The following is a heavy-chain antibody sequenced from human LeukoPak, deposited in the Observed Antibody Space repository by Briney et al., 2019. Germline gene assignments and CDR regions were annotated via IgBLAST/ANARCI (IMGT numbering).Heavy chain of an antibody. D-gene: IGHD6-13*01. Sequence: GGSLSLSCAASGFTFSSYSMNWVRQAPGKGLEWVSSISSSSSYIYYADSVKGRFTISRDNAKNSLYLQMNSLRAEDTAVYYCARDRLGGLGIAAAGTPFRYYYYCMDVWGQGTTVTVSS. V-gene: IGHV3-21*01. CDR2: ISSSSSYI. CDR1: GFTFSSYS. J-gene: IGHJ6*02. CDR3: ARDRLGGLGIAAAGTPFRYYYYCMDV.